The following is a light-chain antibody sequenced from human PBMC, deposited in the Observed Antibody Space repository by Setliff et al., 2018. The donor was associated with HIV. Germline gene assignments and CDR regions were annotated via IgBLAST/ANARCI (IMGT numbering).Light chain of an antibody. CDR2: WAT. CDR3: QQYYNPQIT. V-gene: IGKV4-1*01. J-gene: IGKJ3*01. Sequence: DIVMTQSPEYLAVSLGERATINCKSSQSVLYSSNNKNYLAWYQQKPGQPPKLLIYWATTRESGVPDRFSGSGSGTDFTLTISSLQAEDVAAYYCQQYYNPQITFGPGTKVDIK. CDR1: QSVLYSSNNKNY.